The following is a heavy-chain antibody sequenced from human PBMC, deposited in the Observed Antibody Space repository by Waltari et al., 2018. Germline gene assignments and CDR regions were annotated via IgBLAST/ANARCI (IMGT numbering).Heavy chain of an antibody. V-gene: IGHV3-23*01. CDR3: AKGLYYYTTSGEWKAEYLQH. CDR1: GFTFPSYA. J-gene: IGHJ1*01. Sequence: EVQLSESGGGLVHPGGSRRLSCAASGFTFPSYALHWVRQTPGKGLEWVSAINERGSSTYYADSVKGRFTISRDNSKNTVYLQMNSLRAEDTALYYCAKGLYYYTTSGEWKAEYLQHWGQGTLVTVSS. D-gene: IGHD3-10*01. CDR2: INERGSST.